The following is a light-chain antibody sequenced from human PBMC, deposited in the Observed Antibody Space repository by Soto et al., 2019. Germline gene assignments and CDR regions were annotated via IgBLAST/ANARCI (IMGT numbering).Light chain of an antibody. V-gene: IGKV1-33*01. CDR1: QDINIY. CDR3: QKYGNSPIN. J-gene: IGKJ5*01. Sequence: DIQMTQSPSSLFASVLDRVTITCQATQDINIYLNLYQQKPGKAPNLLIYDASNLEIGVPSRFSGSGSGTDFTLTISRLEPEDFAVYYCQKYGNSPINFGQGTRLEIK. CDR2: DAS.